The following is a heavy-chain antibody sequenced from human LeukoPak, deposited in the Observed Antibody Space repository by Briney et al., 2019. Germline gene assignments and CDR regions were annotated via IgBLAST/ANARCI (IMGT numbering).Heavy chain of an antibody. V-gene: IGHV1-46*01. CDR3: ARRSSGYYYVWVFDY. Sequence: ASVKVSCKASGYTFTNYNINWVRQAPGQGLEWMGFINPSGSSAAYAQKFQGRLTMTRDMFTSTDYMELTSLTSDDTAVYYCARRSSGYYYVWVFDYWGQGTLVTVSS. J-gene: IGHJ4*02. D-gene: IGHD3-22*01. CDR1: GYTFTNYN. CDR2: INPSGSSA.